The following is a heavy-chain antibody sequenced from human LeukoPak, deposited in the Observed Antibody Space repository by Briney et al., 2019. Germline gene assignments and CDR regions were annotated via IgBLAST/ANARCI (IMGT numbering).Heavy chain of an antibody. CDR1: GGSISSYY. CDR3: ARTKQWLAFDI. CDR2: IYYSGST. V-gene: IGHV4-59*01. Sequence: SETLSLTCTVSGGSISSYYWSWIRQPPGKGLEWIGYIYYSGSTNYKPSLKSRVTISVDTSKNQFSLRLSSMTAADTAVYYCARTKQWLAFDIWGQGTMVTVSS. D-gene: IGHD6-19*01. J-gene: IGHJ3*02.